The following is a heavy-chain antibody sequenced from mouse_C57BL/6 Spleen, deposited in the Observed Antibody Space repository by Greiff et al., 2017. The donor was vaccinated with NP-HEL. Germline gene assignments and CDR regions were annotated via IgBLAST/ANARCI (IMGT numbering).Heavy chain of an antibody. CDR2: INPSSGYT. J-gene: IGHJ4*01. V-gene: IGHV1-7*01. D-gene: IGHD1-1*01. CDR3: ARGDYGSSYYYAMDY. CDR1: GYTFTSYW. Sequence: VQLQQPGAELAKPGASVKLSCKASGYTFTSYWMHWVKQRPGQGREWIGYINPSSGYTKYKKKFKDKATLTADKSSSTAYIQLSSLTYEDSAVYYCARGDYGSSYYYAMDYWGQGTSVTVSS.